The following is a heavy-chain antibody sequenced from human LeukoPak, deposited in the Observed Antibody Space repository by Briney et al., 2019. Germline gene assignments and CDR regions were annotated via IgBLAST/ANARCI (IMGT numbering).Heavy chain of an antibody. J-gene: IGHJ4*02. Sequence: GASVKVSCKASGYTFTSYGISWVRQAPGQGLEWMGWISAYNGNTNYAQKLQGRVTMTTDTSTSTAYMELRSLRSDDTAVYYCARDYYYYDSSVTDYWGQGTLVTVSS. D-gene: IGHD3-22*01. CDR3: ARDYYYYDSSVTDY. V-gene: IGHV1-18*01. CDR2: ISAYNGNT. CDR1: GYTFTSYG.